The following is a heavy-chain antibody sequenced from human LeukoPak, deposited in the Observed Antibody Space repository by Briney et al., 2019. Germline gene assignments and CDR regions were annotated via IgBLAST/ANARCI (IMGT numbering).Heavy chain of an antibody. CDR2: ITNSGTT. V-gene: IGHV4-59*12. J-gene: IGHJ1*01. D-gene: IGHD3-3*01. CDR3: TRIEWKGVSEYIQH. Sequence: PSESLSLTCTVSGGSISDYYLSWIRQPPGKGLEWIGYITNSGTTTYNPPPKSGVTMSVHSSKNQFYLKLSSVTAADTAVYYCTRIEWKGVSEYIQHWGPGALVTVSS. CDR1: GGSISDYY.